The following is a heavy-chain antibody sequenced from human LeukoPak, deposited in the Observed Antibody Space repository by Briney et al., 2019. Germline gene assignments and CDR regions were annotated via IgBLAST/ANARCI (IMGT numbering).Heavy chain of an antibody. CDR3: ARSLAVADSPDFDS. V-gene: IGHV4-4*07. CDR2: IYTSGST. Sequence: SETLSLICTVSGGSISSYYWSWIRQPAGKGLEWIGRIYTSGSTNYNPSLKSRVTMSVDTSKNQFSLKLSSVTAADTAVYYCARSLAVADSPDFDSWGQGTLVTVSS. D-gene: IGHD6-13*01. CDR1: GGSISSYY. J-gene: IGHJ4*02.